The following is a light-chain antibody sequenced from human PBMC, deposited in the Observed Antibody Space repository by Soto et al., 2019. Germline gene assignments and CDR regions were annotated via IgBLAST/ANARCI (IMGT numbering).Light chain of an antibody. CDR1: QYINTR. CDR2: QTS. J-gene: IGKJ1*01. CDR3: HQRQSWPRT. Sequence: MVLTQSPATLSSFPGDRVTLSCRSSQYINTRLAWYQHRPFQSPRLLIYQTSIRAACIPARFSASGTGTDFTLTISDVQPEDFAVYSCHQRQSWPRTFGKGTKVDIK. V-gene: IGKV3-11*01.